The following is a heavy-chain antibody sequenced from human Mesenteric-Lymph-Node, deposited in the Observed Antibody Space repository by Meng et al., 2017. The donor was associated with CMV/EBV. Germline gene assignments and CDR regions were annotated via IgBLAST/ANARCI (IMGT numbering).Heavy chain of an antibody. CDR2: IYYSDST. CDR3: ARGDRDYYFDS. D-gene: IGHD3-3*01. CDR1: GGSVSSGNNY. V-gene: IGHV4-61*01. J-gene: IGHJ4*02. Sequence: TWTVSGGSVSSGNNYWSWIRQPPGKGLEWIGYIYYSDSTDYSPSLMSRVTISVDTSRNQFSLKLNSVTTADTAVYYCARGDRDYYFDSWGQGTLVTVSS.